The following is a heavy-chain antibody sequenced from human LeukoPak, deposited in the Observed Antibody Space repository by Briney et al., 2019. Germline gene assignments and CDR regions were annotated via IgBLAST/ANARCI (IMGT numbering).Heavy chain of an antibody. Sequence: SETLSLTCAVYGGSFSGYYWSWIRQPPGKGLEWIGEINHSGSTNYNPSLKSRVTISVDTSKNQFSLKLSSVTAADTAVYYCARSFGDRSGYFPQPLSFDPWGQGTLVAVSS. CDR1: GGSFSGYY. CDR3: ARSFGDRSGYFPQPLSFDP. CDR2: INHSGST. J-gene: IGHJ5*02. V-gene: IGHV4-34*01. D-gene: IGHD3-22*01.